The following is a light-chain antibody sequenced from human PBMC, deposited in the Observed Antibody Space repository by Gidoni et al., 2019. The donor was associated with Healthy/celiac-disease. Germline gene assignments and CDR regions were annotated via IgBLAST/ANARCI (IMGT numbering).Light chain of an antibody. CDR2: GAS. CDR1: QSVSSSY. V-gene: IGKV3-20*01. J-gene: IGKJ1*01. Sequence: EMVLTQSPGTLSLSPGERATLSCRASQSVSSSYLAWYQQKPGQAPRLLIYGASSRATGIPDRFSGSGSGTDFTLTISRLEPEDFAVYYCQQYGSSPRQTFXQXTKVEIK. CDR3: QQYGSSPRQT.